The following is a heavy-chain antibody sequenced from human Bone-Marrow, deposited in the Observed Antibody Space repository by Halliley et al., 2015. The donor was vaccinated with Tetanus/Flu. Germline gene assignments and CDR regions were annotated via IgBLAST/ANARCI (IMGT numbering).Heavy chain of an antibody. Sequence: ISYGGSTNHISSLERRVTRSIDTAKNQFSRKLSSVTAADTAVYYCARDRLRVIPPLGMDVWGQGTTVTVSS. D-gene: IGHD2-21*01. CDR3: ARDRLRVIPPLGMDV. J-gene: IGHJ6*02. CDR2: ISYGGST. V-gene: IGHV4-59*01.